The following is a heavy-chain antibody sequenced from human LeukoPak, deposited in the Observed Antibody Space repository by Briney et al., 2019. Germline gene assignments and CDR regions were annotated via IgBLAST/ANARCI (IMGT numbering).Heavy chain of an antibody. D-gene: IGHD6-19*01. Sequence: GGSLRLSCAASGFAFDDYGMSWVCQAPGKGLEWVSGINWNGGSIGYADSVKGRFTISRDNSKNTLYLQMNSLRAEDTAVYHCARAYSIGWYYFDYWGQGTLVTVSS. CDR1: GFAFDDYG. CDR3: ARAYSIGWYYFDY. J-gene: IGHJ4*02. V-gene: IGHV3-20*01. CDR2: INWNGGSI.